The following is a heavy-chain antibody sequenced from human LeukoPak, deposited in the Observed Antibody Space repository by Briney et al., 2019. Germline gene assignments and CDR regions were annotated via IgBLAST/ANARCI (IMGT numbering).Heavy chain of an antibody. CDR2: IIPIFGTA. J-gene: IGHJ4*02. Sequence: SVKVSCKASGGTFSSYAISWVRQAPGQGLERMVGIIPIFGTANYAQKFQGRVTITTDESTSTAYMELSSLRSEDTAVYYCARGQEITDYFDYWGQGTLVTVSS. CDR3: ARGQEITDYFDY. V-gene: IGHV1-69*05. D-gene: IGHD1-20*01. CDR1: GGTFSSYA.